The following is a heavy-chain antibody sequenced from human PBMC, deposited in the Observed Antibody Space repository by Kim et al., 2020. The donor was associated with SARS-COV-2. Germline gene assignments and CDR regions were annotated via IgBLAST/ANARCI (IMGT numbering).Heavy chain of an antibody. CDR1: GFTFSTYA. CDR2: INYDGRNT. CDR3: VRFCGENHCHPFDY. Sequence: GGSLRLSCLASGFTFSTYAMHWVRQAPGKGLEHVSAINYDGRNTYYTDSVRGRFTISRDNSKNTLYLQMSSLTLEDTAIYYCVRFCGENHCHPFDYWGQGTLVTVAS. J-gene: IGHJ4*02. D-gene: IGHD2-21*01. V-gene: IGHV3-64D*06.